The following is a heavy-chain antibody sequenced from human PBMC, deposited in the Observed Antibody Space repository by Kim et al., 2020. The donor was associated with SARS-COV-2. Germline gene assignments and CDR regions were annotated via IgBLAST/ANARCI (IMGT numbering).Heavy chain of an antibody. V-gene: IGHV3-74*01. J-gene: IGHJ6*02. CDR3: ARENYYGMDA. CDR2: INSDGSRI. CDR1: GFTFSRYW. Sequence: GGSLRLSCAASGFTFSRYWMHWVRQAPGKGLVWVARINSDGSRISYADSVKGRFTISRDSAKNTLFLQMNTLRGEDTAVYYCARENYYGMDAWGQGSTV.